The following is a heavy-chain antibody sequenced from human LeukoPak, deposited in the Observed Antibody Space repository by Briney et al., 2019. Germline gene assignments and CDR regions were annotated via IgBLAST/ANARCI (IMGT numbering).Heavy chain of an antibody. Sequence: GGSLRLSCAGSGFTFSNYAMIWVRQAPGRGLEWVSAIKGIGSFTKYADSVTGRFTISRDNSKNMLYLQMSSLTADDTAIYYCARDPNGDYIGAFDFGGQGTMVTVSS. D-gene: IGHD4-17*01. CDR1: GFTFSNYA. CDR2: IKGIGSFT. J-gene: IGHJ3*01. CDR3: ARDPNGDYIGAFDF. V-gene: IGHV3-23*01.